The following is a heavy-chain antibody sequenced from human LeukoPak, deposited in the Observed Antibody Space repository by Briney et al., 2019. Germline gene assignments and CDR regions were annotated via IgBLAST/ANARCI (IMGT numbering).Heavy chain of an antibody. J-gene: IGHJ4*02. CDR1: GYTFTSYA. D-gene: IGHD3-22*01. Sequence: ASVKVSCKASGYTFTSYAMNWVRQAPGQGLEWMGWINTNTGNPTYAQGFTGRFVFSLDTSVSTAYLQISSLKAEDTAVYYCAREPYYYDSSGYYRFDYWGQGTLVTVPS. CDR2: INTNTGNP. CDR3: AREPYYYDSSGYYRFDY. V-gene: IGHV7-4-1*02.